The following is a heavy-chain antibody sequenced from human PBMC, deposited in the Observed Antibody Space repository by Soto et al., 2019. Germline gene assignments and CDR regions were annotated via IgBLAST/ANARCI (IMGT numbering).Heavy chain of an antibody. Sequence: QVQLQESGPGLVKPSQTLSLTCTVSGGSISSGGYYWSWIRQHPGKGLEWIGDIYYSGSTYYNQSRQSRVTLSVDTYTNQFSLKLSSVTAADTAVYYCARGSSYAFPSLAYWGQGTLVTV. CDR1: GGSISSGGYY. J-gene: IGHJ4*02. CDR3: ARGSSYAFPSLAY. V-gene: IGHV4-31*03. CDR2: IYYSGST. D-gene: IGHD2-2*01.